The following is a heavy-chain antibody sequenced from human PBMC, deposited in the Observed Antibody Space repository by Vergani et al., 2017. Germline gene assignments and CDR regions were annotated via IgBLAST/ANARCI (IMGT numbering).Heavy chain of an antibody. Sequence: QVQLVESGGGVVQPGRSLRLSCAASGFTFSSYGMHWVRQAPGKGLEWVAVISYDGSNKYYADSVKGRFTISRDNSKNTLYLQMNSLRAEDTAVYYCANIDVVPTGDCFDPWGQGPLVTVSS. J-gene: IGHJ5*02. V-gene: IGHV3-30*18. D-gene: IGHD2-15*01. CDR2: ISYDGSNK. CDR3: ANIDVVPTGDCFDP. CDR1: GFTFSSYG.